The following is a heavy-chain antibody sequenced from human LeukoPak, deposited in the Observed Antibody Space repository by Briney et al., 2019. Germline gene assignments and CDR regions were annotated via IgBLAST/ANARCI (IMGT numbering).Heavy chain of an antibody. D-gene: IGHD2-2*01. Sequence: PGGSLRLSCAASGFTFSTYGMHWVRQAPGKGLEWVAFMRYDGNNKYYADFVKGRFTISRDNSKNTLYLHMNSLRTEDTAVYYCAKIEGKYQLANVPDHWGQGTLVTVSS. V-gene: IGHV3-30*02. J-gene: IGHJ4*02. CDR2: MRYDGNNK. CDR1: GFTFSTYG. CDR3: AKIEGKYQLANVPDH.